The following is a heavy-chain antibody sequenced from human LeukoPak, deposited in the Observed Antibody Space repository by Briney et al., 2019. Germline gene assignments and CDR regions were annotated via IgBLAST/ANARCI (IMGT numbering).Heavy chain of an antibody. CDR1: GYTFTSYD. D-gene: IGHD3-3*01. J-gene: IGHJ6*02. Sequence: ASVKVSCKASGYTFTSYDINWVRQATGQGLEWMGWMNPNSGNTGYAQKFQGRATMTRNTSISTAYMELSSLRSEDTAVYYCARAPKHDWDGYDFWSGYFRLGYYYYGMDVWGQGTTVTVSS. V-gene: IGHV1-8*01. CDR3: ARAPKHDWDGYDFWSGYFRLGYYYYGMDV. CDR2: MNPNSGNT.